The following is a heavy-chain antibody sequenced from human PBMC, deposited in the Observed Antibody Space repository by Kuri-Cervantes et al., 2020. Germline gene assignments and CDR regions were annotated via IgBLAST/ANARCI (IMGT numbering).Heavy chain of an antibody. D-gene: IGHD4-17*01. J-gene: IGHJ6*03. CDR1: GYTFTSYA. CDR3: ARPTRPDYYYYMDV. V-gene: IGHV1-3*01. Sequence: ASVKVSCKASGYTFTSYAMHWVRQAPGQRLEWMGWINAGNGNTKYSQKFQGRVTLTRDTSASTAYMELSSLRSEDTAVYYCARPTRPDYYYYMDVWGKGTTVTVSS. CDR2: INAGNGNT.